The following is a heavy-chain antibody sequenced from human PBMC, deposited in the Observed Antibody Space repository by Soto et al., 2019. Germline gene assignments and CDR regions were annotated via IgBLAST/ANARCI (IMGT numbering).Heavy chain of an antibody. V-gene: IGHV3-20*04. CDR2: ITWNGDST. Sequence: EVHLVESGGSVVRPGGSLRLSCAASGFTFDDYALSWVRQGPGKGLEWVSHITWNGDSTTYAESVRGRFTISRDNAKNSLSLQMNSLRAEDTAWYYCARAARYGDYQRHFDYWGQGTLVTVSS. J-gene: IGHJ4*02. D-gene: IGHD4-17*01. CDR3: ARAARYGDYQRHFDY. CDR1: GFTFDDYA.